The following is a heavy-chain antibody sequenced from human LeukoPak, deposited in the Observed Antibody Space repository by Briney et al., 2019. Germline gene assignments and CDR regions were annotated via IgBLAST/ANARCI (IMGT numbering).Heavy chain of an antibody. D-gene: IGHD2-15*01. V-gene: IGHV3-21*01. CDR1: GFTFSSYS. J-gene: IGHJ4*02. CDR2: ISSSSSYI. CDR3: ACGGYCSGGSCYLFDY. Sequence: GGSLRLSCAASGFTFSSYSMNWVRQAPGKGLEWVSSISSSSSYIYYADSVKGRFTISRDNAKNSLYLQMNSLRAEDTAVYYCACGGYCSGGSCYLFDYCGQGTLVTVSS.